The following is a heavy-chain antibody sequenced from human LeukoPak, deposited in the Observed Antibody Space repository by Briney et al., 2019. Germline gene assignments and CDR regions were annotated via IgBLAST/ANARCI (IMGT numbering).Heavy chain of an antibody. CDR2: ISSSGSTI. CDR1: GFTFSSYE. V-gene: IGHV3-48*03. Sequence: GGSLRLSCAASGFTFSSYEMNWVRQAPGKGLEWVSYISSSGSTIYYADSVKGRFTISRDNSKNTLYLQMNSLRAEDTAVYYCAKDRVAGYYRGSFDYWGQGTLVTVSS. D-gene: IGHD3-9*01. J-gene: IGHJ4*02. CDR3: AKDRVAGYYRGSFDY.